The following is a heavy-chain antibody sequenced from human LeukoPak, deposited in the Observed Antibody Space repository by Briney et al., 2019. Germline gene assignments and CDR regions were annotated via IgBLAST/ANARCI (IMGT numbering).Heavy chain of an antibody. D-gene: IGHD7-27*01. CDR2: INHSGST. CDR1: GGSFSGYY. J-gene: IGHJ4*02. V-gene: IGHV4-34*01. Sequence: PSETLSLTCAVYGGSFSGYYWSWIRQPPGKGLEWIGEINHSGSTNYNPSLKSRVTISVDTSKNQFSLKLSSVTAADTAVYYCARGSRQWGPYYFDYWGQGTLVTVSS. CDR3: ARGSRQWGPYYFDY.